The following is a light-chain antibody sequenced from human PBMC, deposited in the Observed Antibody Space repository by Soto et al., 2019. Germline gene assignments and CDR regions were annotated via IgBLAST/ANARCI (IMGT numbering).Light chain of an antibody. CDR2: SNN. Sequence: QSVLTQPPSASGTPGQRVTIACSGSSSNIGSNYVYWYQQLPGTAPKLLIYSNNQRPSGVPDRFSGSKSGTSASLAISGLRSEDEADYYCAAWDDSLSGNWVFGGGTTLTVL. J-gene: IGLJ3*02. CDR1: SSNIGSNY. CDR3: AAWDDSLSGNWV. V-gene: IGLV1-47*02.